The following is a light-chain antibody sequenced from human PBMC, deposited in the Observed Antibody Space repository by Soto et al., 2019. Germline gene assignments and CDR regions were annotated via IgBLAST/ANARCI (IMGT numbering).Light chain of an antibody. CDR3: LQYDNYPLT. V-gene: IGKV1-5*03. J-gene: IGKJ4*01. CDR1: QSIGSE. CDR2: KAS. Sequence: DIQMTQSPSTLSASIGDRVTIPCRASQSIGSELAWYQQKPGKAPKLLIYKASSLESGVPSTSSGSGSGTEFSLTVSSLQPDDFATYYCLQYDNYPLTFGGGTKVDI.